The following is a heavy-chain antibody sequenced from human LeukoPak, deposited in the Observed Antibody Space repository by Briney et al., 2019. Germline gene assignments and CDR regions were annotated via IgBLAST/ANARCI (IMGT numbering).Heavy chain of an antibody. D-gene: IGHD3-16*01. CDR1: GFTFSHFG. V-gene: IGHV3-30*03. Sequence: TGGSLRLSCAASGFTFSHFGMHWVRQAPGKGLEWVAVISSDGSNKYVVDSVKGRFTISGDTSQNTLYLQMNSLRTEDTAAYYCARDSRGTVQYFYLMDVWGQGTTVTVSS. CDR3: ARDSRGTVQYFYLMDV. J-gene: IGHJ6*02. CDR2: ISSDGSNK.